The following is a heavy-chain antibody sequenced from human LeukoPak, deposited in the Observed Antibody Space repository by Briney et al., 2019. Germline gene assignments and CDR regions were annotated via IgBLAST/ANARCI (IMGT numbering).Heavy chain of an antibody. V-gene: IGHV4-34*01. Sequence: SETLSLTCAVYGGSFSGYYWSWIRQPPGKGLEWIGEINHSGSTNYNPSLKSRVTISVDTSKNQFSLKLSSVTAADTAVYYCARGGRSLVAAQFALWGRGTLVTVSS. CDR1: GGSFSGYY. CDR2: INHSGST. CDR3: ARGGRSLVAAQFAL. D-gene: IGHD2-15*01. J-gene: IGHJ2*01.